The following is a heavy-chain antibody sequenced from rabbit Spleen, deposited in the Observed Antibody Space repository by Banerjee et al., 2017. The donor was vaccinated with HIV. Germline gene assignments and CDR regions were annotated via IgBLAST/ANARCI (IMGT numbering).Heavy chain of an antibody. CDR3: ARETSSGWGIVSFYFSL. J-gene: IGHJ4*01. CDR1: GFDFSNYNF. V-gene: IGHV1S40*01. D-gene: IGHD4-1*01. CDR2: IYSGSSGDT. Sequence: LMESGGDLVQPGASLTLTCTASGFDFSNYNFMCWVRQAPGKGLEWIACIYSGSSGDTYYASGAKGRITISKTSSTTVTLQMTRLTAADTATYFCARETSSGWGIVSFYFSLWGPGTLVTVS.